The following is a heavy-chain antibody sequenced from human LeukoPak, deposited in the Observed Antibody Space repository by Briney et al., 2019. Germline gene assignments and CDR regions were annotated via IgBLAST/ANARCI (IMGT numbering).Heavy chain of an antibody. CDR1: GGSFSGYY. CDR3: ARLAGDY. V-gene: IGHV4-34*01. CDR2: INHSGST. D-gene: IGHD3-10*01. J-gene: IGHJ4*02. Sequence: SETLSLTCAVYGGSFSGYYWSWIRQPPGKGLEWIGEINHSGSTNYNPSLKSRVTISVDTSKNQFSLKLSSVTAADTAVYYCARLAGDYWGQGTLVTVSS.